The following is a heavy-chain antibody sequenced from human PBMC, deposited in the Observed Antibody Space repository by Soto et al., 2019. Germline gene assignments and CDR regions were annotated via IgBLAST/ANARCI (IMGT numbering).Heavy chain of an antibody. CDR1: GGSISSGGYY. CDR3: AREGIWGSDDAFDI. Sequence: QVQLQESGPGLVKPSQTLSLTCTVSGGSISSGGYYWSRIRQHPGKGLEWIGYIYYSGSTYYNPSLKSRVTISVDTSKNQFSLKLSSVTAADTAVYYCAREGIWGSDDAFDIWGQGTMVTVSS. J-gene: IGHJ3*02. CDR2: IYYSGST. D-gene: IGHD3-16*01. V-gene: IGHV4-31*03.